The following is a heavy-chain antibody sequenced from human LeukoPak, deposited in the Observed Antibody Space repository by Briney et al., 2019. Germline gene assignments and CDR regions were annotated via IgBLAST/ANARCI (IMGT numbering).Heavy chain of an antibody. CDR3: ATAGKGYYMDV. CDR1: GGSISSSSYF. CDR2: IYYSGST. V-gene: IGHV4-39*07. Sequence: SETLSLTCNVSGGSISSSSYFWGWIRQPPGKRLEWIGTIYYSGSTYYNPSLKSRVTISVDTSKNQFSLKLSSVTAADTAVYYCATAGKGYYMDVWGKGTTVTVSS. J-gene: IGHJ6*03.